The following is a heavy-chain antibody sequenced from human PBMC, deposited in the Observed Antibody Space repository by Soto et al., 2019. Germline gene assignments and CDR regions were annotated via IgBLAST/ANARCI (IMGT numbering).Heavy chain of an antibody. D-gene: IGHD6-19*01. V-gene: IGHV3-23*01. CDR2: ISGSGGST. Sequence: GGSLRLSCAASGFTFSSYAMSWVRQAPGKGLEWVSAISGSGGSTYYADSVKGRFTISRDNSKNTLYMQMNSLRAEDTAVYYCAQGCVGTLADCFDYWGQGTLVTLSS. CDR3: AQGCVGTLADCFDY. J-gene: IGHJ4*02. CDR1: GFTFSSYA.